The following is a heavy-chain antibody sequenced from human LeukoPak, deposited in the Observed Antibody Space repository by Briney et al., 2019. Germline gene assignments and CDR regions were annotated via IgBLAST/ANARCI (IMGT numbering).Heavy chain of an antibody. D-gene: IGHD3-22*01. CDR2: LSGSGVTT. CDR1: GFTFSNYA. CDR3: VKGHYSDTSGMGGFDH. Sequence: GGSLRLSCKASGFTFSNYAMSWVRQAPGKGLECVSGLSGSGVTTYNTDLVKGRFTISRDTSKNTLYVQMNNLRAEDTAIYYCVKGHYSDTSGMGGFDHWGQGTLVTVSS. V-gene: IGHV3-23*01. J-gene: IGHJ4*02.